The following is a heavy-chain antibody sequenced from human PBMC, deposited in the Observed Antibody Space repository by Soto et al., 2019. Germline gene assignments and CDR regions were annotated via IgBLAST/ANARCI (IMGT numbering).Heavy chain of an antibody. D-gene: IGHD3-22*01. CDR2: INGDGSST. CDR3: ASPRYEGSGAPFDY. Sequence: EVQLVESGGVLVQPGGSLRLSCAASGFTFSSYWMHWVRQAPGKGLVWVSRINGDGSSTSYADSVKGRFTISRDNAKNTLYLQMNSLRAEDTAVYYCASPRYEGSGAPFDYWGQGTLVTVSS. V-gene: IGHV3-74*01. CDR1: GFTFSSYW. J-gene: IGHJ4*02.